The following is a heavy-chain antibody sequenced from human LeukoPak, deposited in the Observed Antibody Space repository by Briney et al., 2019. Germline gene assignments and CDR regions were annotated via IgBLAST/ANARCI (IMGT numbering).Heavy chain of an antibody. Sequence: PGGSLRLSCAASGFTFSSYAMSWVRQAPGKGLEGGSAISGSGGSTYYADSVKGRFTISRDNFKNTLYLQMNSLRAEDTAVYYCAKFLPTHIVVANYYFDYWGQGTLVTVSS. CDR3: AKFLPTHIVVANYYFDY. CDR1: GFTFSSYA. D-gene: IGHD2-21*01. V-gene: IGHV3-23*01. CDR2: ISGSGGST. J-gene: IGHJ4*02.